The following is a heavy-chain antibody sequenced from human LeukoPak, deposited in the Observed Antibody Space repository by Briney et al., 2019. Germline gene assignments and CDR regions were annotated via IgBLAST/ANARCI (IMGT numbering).Heavy chain of an antibody. CDR2: IYSGGST. CDR3: ANAGRKYYDTSNWFDP. CDR1: GFTVSSNY. D-gene: IGHD3-22*01. J-gene: IGHJ5*02. Sequence: GGSLRLSCAASGFTVSSNYMSWVRQAPGKGLEWVSVIYSGGSTYYADSVKGRFTISRHNSKNTLYLQMHSLRAEDTAVYYCANAGRKYYDTSNWFDPWGQGTLVTVSS. V-gene: IGHV3-53*01.